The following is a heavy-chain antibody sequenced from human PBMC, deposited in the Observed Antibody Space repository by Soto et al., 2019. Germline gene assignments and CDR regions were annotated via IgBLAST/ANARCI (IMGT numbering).Heavy chain of an antibody. CDR1: GFTFSSYG. CDR3: AKEGGLSGSYYISSSYYFDY. J-gene: IGHJ4*02. CDR2: ISYDGSNT. Sequence: QVQLVESGGGVVQPGRSLRLSCAASGFTFSSYGMHWVRQAPGKGLEWVAIISYDGSNTYYADSVKGRFTISRDNSKNTLYLQMNSLRAEDKSVYYCAKEGGLSGSYYISSSYYFDYWGQGPLVTVSS. V-gene: IGHV3-30*18. D-gene: IGHD1-26*01.